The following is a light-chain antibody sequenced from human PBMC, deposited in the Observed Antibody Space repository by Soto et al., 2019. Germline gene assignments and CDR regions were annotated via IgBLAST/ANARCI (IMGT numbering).Light chain of an antibody. Sequence: QSVLTQPPSASGTPGQRVTISCSGSSSNIGSNYVYWYQQLPRTAPKLLLYRDNQRPSGVPDRFSDSKSDTSASLAISGLRSDDEADYYCAAWDDTLSGVVFGGGTKLTVL. V-gene: IGLV1-47*01. CDR1: SSNIGSNY. CDR2: RDN. J-gene: IGLJ2*01. CDR3: AAWDDTLSGVV.